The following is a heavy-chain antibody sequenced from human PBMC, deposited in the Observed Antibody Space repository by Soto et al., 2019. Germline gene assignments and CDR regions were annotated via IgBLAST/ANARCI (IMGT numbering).Heavy chain of an antibody. D-gene: IGHD2-2*01. CDR1: GFTLSSYP. Sequence: GGSLTLSCVPSGFTLSSYPMSWVRQAPGKGLEWVSGISGSGGSTHYADSVKGRFTISRDNSENSLYLQMNSLRAEDTAVYYCAKDSYCSSTSCYRDFGYWGHGTLVTVSS. CDR3: AKDSYCSSTSCYRDFGY. CDR2: ISGSGGST. V-gene: IGHV3-23*01. J-gene: IGHJ4*01.